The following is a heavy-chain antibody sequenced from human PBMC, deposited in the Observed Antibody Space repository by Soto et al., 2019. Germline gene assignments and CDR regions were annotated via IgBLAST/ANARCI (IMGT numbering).Heavy chain of an antibody. V-gene: IGHV4-39*01. J-gene: IGHJ2*01. CDR2: IYYSGST. Sequence: PSETLSLTCTVSGGSISSSSYYWGWIRQPPGKGLEWIGSIYYSGSTYYNPSLKSRVTISVDTSKNQFSLKLSSVTAADTAVYYCARHSIAAAGDVKYYWYFDLWGRGTLVTVSS. D-gene: IGHD6-13*01. CDR1: GGSISSSSYY. CDR3: ARHSIAAAGDVKYYWYFDL.